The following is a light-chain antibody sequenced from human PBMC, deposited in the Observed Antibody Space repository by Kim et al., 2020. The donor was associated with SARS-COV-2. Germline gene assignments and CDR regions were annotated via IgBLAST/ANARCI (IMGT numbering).Light chain of an antibody. CDR3: QQYKSYPLT. CDR2: DAS. J-gene: IGKJ4*01. Sequence: DIQMTQSPPSLSASEGDRVTITCRASQDISNFLAWFQQKPGKAPKSLISDASNLRSGVPSRFSGSGSGTDFTLTISSLQPEDFVTYYCQQYKSYPLTFGGGTKLEI. CDR1: QDISNF. V-gene: IGKV1-16*01.